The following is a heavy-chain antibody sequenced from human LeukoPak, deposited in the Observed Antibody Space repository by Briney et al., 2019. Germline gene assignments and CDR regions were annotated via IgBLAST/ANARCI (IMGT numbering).Heavy chain of an antibody. CDR3: ARAYQLLYAWFDP. J-gene: IGHJ5*02. CDR1: GGSISSGGYY. Sequence: SETLSPTCTVSGGSISSGGYYWSWIRQHPGKGLEWIGYIYYSGSTYYNPSLKSRVTISVDTSKNQFSLKLSSVTAADTAVYYCARAYQLLYAWFDPWGQGTLVTVSS. CDR2: IYYSGST. V-gene: IGHV4-31*03. D-gene: IGHD2-2*02.